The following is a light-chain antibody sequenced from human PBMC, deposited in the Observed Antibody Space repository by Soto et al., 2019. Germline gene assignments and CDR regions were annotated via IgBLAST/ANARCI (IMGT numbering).Light chain of an antibody. J-gene: IGLJ3*02. CDR3: CSYAGSYASWV. V-gene: IGLV2-11*01. Sequence: QSALTQPRSVSGSPGQSVTISCTGTSSDVGGYNYVSWYQQHPGKAPKLMIYDVSKRPSGVPDRFSGSKSGNTASLTISGFQAEDEADYYCCSYAGSYASWVFGGGTKLTVL. CDR2: DVS. CDR1: SSDVGGYNY.